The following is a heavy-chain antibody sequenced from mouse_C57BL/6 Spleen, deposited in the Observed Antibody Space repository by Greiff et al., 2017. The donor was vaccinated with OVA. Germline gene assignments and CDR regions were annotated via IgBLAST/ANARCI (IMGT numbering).Heavy chain of an antibody. CDR3: ARGYDEGY. V-gene: IGHV1-50*01. J-gene: IGHJ2*01. D-gene: IGHD2-2*01. CDR2: IDPSDSYT. Sequence: QVQLQQPGAELVKPGASVKLSCKASGYTFTSYWMQWVKQRPGQGLEWIGEIDPSDSYTNYNQKFKGKATLTVDTSSSTAYMQLSSLTSEDSAVYYCARGYDEGYWGQGTTLTVSS. CDR1: GYTFTSYW.